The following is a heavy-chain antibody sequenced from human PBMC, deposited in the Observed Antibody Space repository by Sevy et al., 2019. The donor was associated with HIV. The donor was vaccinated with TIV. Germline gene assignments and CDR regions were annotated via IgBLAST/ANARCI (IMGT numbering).Heavy chain of an antibody. CDR2: ISYDGSNK. J-gene: IGHJ6*02. V-gene: IGHV3-30-3*01. CDR1: GFTFSSYA. D-gene: IGHD2-2*01. Sequence: GGSLRLSCAAPGFTFSSYAMHWVRQAPGKGLEWVAVISYDGSNKYYADSVKGRFTISRDNSKNTLYRQMNSLRAEDTAVYYCARAQDIVVVPAAIGMDVWGQGTTVTVSS. CDR3: ARAQDIVVVPAAIGMDV.